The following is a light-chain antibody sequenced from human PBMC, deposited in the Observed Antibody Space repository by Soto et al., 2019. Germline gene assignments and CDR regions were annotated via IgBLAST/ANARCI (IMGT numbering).Light chain of an antibody. CDR2: GAS. Sequence: DIILTQSPATVSVSPGERATLSCRASRSVSTNLAWYQHKHGQAPRLLIYGASTRVTDIPPRFSGSGSGTEFTLTINYLKSEDSGVYYCQQYEKTVPPVTFGGGTKVGI. J-gene: IGKJ4*01. V-gene: IGKV3-15*01. CDR1: RSVSTN. CDR3: QQYEKTVPPVT.